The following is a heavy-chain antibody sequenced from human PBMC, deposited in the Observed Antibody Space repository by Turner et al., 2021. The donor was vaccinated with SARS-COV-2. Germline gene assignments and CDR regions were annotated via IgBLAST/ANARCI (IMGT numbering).Heavy chain of an antibody. J-gene: IGHJ4*02. CDR2: ISGSYGRT. D-gene: IGHD6-13*01. Sequence: EVQLLESGVGLVQPGGSLRLSCAASGFTFSSYAMSWVRQAPGKGLEWGSAISGSYGRTYYADAVKGRFTISRDNSKNTLYLQMNSLRAEDTAVYYCAKDFFLQQLLVDYWGQGTLVTVSS. CDR1: GFTFSSYA. V-gene: IGHV3-23*01. CDR3: AKDFFLQQLLVDY.